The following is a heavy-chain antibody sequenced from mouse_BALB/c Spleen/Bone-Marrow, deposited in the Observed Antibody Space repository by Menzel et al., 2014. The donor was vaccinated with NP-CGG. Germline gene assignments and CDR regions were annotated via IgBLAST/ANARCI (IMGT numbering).Heavy chain of an antibody. V-gene: IGHV5-6-3*01. J-gene: IGHJ2*01. D-gene: IGHD2-1*01. CDR1: GFTFXSYG. CDR3: VRGNYGNYVDYFDF. Sequence: EVKLVESGGGLVQPGGSLKLSCAASGFTFXSYGMSWVRQTPDKSLELVATINSNGGSTYYPDSVKGRFTISRDTAKNTLYLQMSSLKSEETAMYYCVRGNYGNYVDYFDFWGQGTTLTVSS. CDR2: INSNGGST.